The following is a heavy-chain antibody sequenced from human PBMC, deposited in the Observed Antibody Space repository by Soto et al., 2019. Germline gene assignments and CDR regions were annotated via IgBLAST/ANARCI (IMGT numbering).Heavy chain of an antibody. CDR1: GFTFGDYA. V-gene: IGHV3-49*03. Sequence: EVQLVESGGGLVQPGRSLRLSCTASGFTFGDYAMSWFRQAPGKGLEWVGFIRSKAYGGTTEYAASVKGRFTISRDDAKSIAYLQLNSLKTEDTAVYYRTRDGYGGVIDYWGQGTLVTVSS. D-gene: IGHD4-17*01. CDR2: IRSKAYGGTT. CDR3: TRDGYGGVIDY. J-gene: IGHJ4*02.